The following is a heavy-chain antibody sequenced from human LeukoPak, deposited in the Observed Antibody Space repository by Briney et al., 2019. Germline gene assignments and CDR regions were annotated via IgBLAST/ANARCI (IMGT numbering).Heavy chain of an antibody. J-gene: IGHJ4*02. CDR1: GSTISNYA. D-gene: IGHD1-1*01. CDR2: ISRSGTTI. CDR3: SRDGGTNWDLDF. V-gene: IGHV3-48*02. Sequence: PGGSLRLSCVGSGSTISNYAMNWVRQAPGKGLEWVSYISRSGTTIYYAGSVKGRFTISRDIAKNSLYLQMNSLRDEDTAVYYCSRDGGTNWDLDFWGQGTLVTVSS.